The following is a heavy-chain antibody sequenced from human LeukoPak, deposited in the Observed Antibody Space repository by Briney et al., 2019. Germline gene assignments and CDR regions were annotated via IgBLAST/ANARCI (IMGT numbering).Heavy chain of an antibody. D-gene: IGHD3-22*01. J-gene: IGHJ4*02. CDR3: ARDSEPSITMIVVVPDY. Sequence: GGSLRLSCAASGFTFSTYGMHWVRQAPGKGLEWVAVISYAGSNYYYADSVKGRFTISRDNSKNTLYLQMNSLRAEDTAVYYCARDSEPSITMIVVVPDYWGQGTLVTVSS. CDR2: ISYAGSNY. V-gene: IGHV3-30*03. CDR1: GFTFSTYG.